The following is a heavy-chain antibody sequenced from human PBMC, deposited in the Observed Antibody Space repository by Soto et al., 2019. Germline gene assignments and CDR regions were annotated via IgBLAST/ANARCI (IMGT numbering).Heavy chain of an antibody. CDR3: AKAMTRFGELSVVWFDP. V-gene: IGHV3-9*01. CDR2: ISWNSGSI. CDR1: GFTFDDYA. Sequence: PGGSLRLSCAASGFTFDDYAMHWVRQAPGKGLEWVSGISWNSGSIGYADSVKGRFTISRDNAKNSLYLQMNSLRAEDTALYYCAKAMTRFGELSVVWFDPCGQVTLVTVSS. J-gene: IGHJ5*02. D-gene: IGHD3-10*01.